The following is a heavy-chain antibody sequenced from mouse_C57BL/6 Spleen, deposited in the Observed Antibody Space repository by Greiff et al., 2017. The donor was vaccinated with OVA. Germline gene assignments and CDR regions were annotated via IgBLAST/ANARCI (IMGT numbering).Heavy chain of an antibody. CDR1: GYSITSGYY. J-gene: IGHJ2*01. V-gene: IGHV3-6*01. CDR2: ISYDGSN. D-gene: IGHD1-1*01. CDR3: ASDYYGLYFDY. Sequence: EVQLQQSGPGLVKPSQSLSLTCSVTGYSITSGYYWTWIRQFPGNKLEWRGYISYDGSNNYNPSLKNRTSITRDTSKNQFFLKLNSVTTEDTATYYCASDYYGLYFDYWGQGTTLTVSS.